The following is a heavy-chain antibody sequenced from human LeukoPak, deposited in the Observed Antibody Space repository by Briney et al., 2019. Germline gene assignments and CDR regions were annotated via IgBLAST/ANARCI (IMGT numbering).Heavy chain of an antibody. V-gene: IGHV3-7*01. J-gene: IGHJ6*03. D-gene: IGHD2-2*01. Sequence: QPGGSLRLSCAASGFTFSSYWMSWVRQAPGKGLEWVANIKQDGSEKYYVDSVKGRFTISRDNAKNSLYLQMNSLRAEDTAVYYCARDPTDIAVVPAVPYYMDVWGKGTTVTISS. CDR3: ARDPTDIAVVPAVPYYMDV. CDR1: GFTFSSYW. CDR2: IKQDGSEK.